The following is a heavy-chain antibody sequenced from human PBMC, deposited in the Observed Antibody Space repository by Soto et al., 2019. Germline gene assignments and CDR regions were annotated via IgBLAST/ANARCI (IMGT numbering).Heavy chain of an antibody. V-gene: IGHV4-34*01. D-gene: IGHD6-13*01. CDR3: ARGRAPGIALPGGY. CDR2: INHSGST. J-gene: IGHJ4*02. CDR1: GGSFSGYY. Sequence: SETLSLTCAVYGGSFSGYYWSWIRQPPGKGLEWIGEINHSGSTNYNPSLKSRVTISVDTSKNQFPLKLSSVTAADTAVYYCARGRAPGIALPGGYWGQGTLVTVSS.